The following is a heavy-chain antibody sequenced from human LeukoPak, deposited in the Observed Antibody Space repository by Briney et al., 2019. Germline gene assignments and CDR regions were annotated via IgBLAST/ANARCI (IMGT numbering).Heavy chain of an antibody. D-gene: IGHD2-21*01. CDR3: VAGLWC. V-gene: IGHV3-53*01. CDR1: GFTVSSNY. CDR2: IDSGGST. J-gene: IGHJ4*02. Sequence: GGSLRLSCAASGFTVSSNYMSWVRQAPGEGLEWVSIIDSGGSTYCADSVKDRFTISRDNSKNTLYLQMNSLRAEDTAVYYCVAGLWCWGQGTLVTVSS.